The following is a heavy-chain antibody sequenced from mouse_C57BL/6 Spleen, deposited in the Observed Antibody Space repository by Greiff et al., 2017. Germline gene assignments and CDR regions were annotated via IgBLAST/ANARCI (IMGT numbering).Heavy chain of an antibody. CDR3: ARALLYYGDAMDY. CDR2: ISDGGSYT. Sequence: EVKLMESGGGLVKPGGSLKLSCAASGFTFSSYAMSWVRQTPEKRLEWVATISDGGSYTYYPDNVKGRFTISRDNAKNNLYLQMSHLKSEDTAMYYCARALLYYGDAMDYWGQGTSVTVSS. CDR1: GFTFSSYA. D-gene: IGHD2-1*01. J-gene: IGHJ4*01. V-gene: IGHV5-4*03.